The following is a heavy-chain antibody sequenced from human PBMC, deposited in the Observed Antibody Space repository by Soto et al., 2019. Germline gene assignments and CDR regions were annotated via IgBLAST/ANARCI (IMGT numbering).Heavy chain of an antibody. CDR3: ASFDYYGSGSPIYYFDY. CDR1: GYTFTSYY. CDR2: IYPSGGST. J-gene: IGHJ4*02. Sequence: GASVKVSCKASGYTFTSYYMHWVRQAPGQGLEWMGRIYPSGGSTDYAQKFQGRVTMTADTSTSTAYMELSSLRSEDTAVYYCASFDYYGSGSPIYYFDYWGQGTLVTVSS. D-gene: IGHD3-10*01. V-gene: IGHV1-46*01.